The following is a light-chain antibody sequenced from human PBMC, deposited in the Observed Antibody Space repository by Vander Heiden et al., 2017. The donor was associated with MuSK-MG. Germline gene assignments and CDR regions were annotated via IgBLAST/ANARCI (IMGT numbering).Light chain of an antibody. J-gene: IGKJ4*01. V-gene: IGKV2-30*01. CDR2: KVS. CDR3: RQGQHWPFT. Sequence: DVVMTQSPLSLPVTLGQPASISCRSSQSLVYSDGNTYLNWFQQRPGQSPRRLIYKVSNRDSAVPDRFSGSGSRTPFTLKISRVEAEAVGVYYCRQGQHWPFTSGGRTKVEIK. CDR1: QSLVYSDGNTY.